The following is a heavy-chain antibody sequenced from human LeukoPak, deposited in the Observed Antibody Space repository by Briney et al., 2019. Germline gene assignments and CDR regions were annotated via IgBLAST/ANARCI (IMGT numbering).Heavy chain of an antibody. CDR3: ASQTKYYYGSGSYWTAFDI. D-gene: IGHD3-10*01. V-gene: IGHV3-43*02. CDR2: IGNDGST. CDR1: GFTFDDHA. Sequence: PGGSLRLSCAASGFTFDDHAMHWVRQAPGKGLEWVSLIGNDGSTKYADSVKGRFTISRGSSKNSLYLEMHSLRTEDTALYYCASQTKYYYGSGSYWTAFDIRGQGTMVTVSS. J-gene: IGHJ3*02.